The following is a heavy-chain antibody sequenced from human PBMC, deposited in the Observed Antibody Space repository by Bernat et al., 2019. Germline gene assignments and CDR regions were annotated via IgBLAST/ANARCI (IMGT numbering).Heavy chain of an antibody. Sequence: HVQLQESGPGLVKPSGTLSLTCAVSGGSVNDDNWWSWVRQPPGKGLEWIGEIYHSGSTNYNPSLKSRVTVSVDTSRDQFSLYLTSVTAADTAVYYCAKTFFYSMDVWGQGTTVTVSS. J-gene: IGHJ6*02. CDR2: IYHSGST. V-gene: IGHV4-4*02. CDR1: GGSVNDDNW. D-gene: IGHD2-15*01. CDR3: AKTFFYSMDV.